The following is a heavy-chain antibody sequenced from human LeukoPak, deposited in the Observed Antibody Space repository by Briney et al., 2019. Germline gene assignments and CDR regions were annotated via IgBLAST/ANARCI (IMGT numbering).Heavy chain of an antibody. V-gene: IGHV3-23*01. J-gene: IGHJ4*02. Sequence: PGGSLRLSCAASGFTFSSYAMSWVRQAPGKGLEWVSAISGSGGSTYYADSVKGRFTISRDNSKNTLYLQMNSLRAEDTAVYYCAKEGGYYDFWSGYSYYFDYWGQGTLVTVSS. D-gene: IGHD3-3*01. CDR2: ISGSGGST. CDR3: AKEGGYYDFWSGYSYYFDY. CDR1: GFTFSSYA.